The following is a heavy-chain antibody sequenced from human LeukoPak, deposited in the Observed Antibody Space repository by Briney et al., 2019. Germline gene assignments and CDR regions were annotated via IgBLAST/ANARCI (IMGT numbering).Heavy chain of an antibody. D-gene: IGHD4-17*01. CDR1: GFPFSSYA. J-gene: IGHJ6*02. V-gene: IGHV3-23*01. CDR3: AKLTSFTVTTSYGMDV. Sequence: GGSLRLSCAASGFPFSSYAMSWVRQAPGKGLEWVSALSGRGGSTYYADSVKGRLTLSRDNSKNTLYLQMNSLRAEDTAVYYCAKLTSFTVTTSYGMDVWGQGTTVTVSS. CDR2: LSGRGGST.